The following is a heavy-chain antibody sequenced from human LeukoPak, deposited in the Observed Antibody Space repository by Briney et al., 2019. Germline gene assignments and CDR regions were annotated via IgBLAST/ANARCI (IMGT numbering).Heavy chain of an antibody. CDR2: IHHSGST. Sequence: SETLSLTCTVSGGSISSYHWSWIRQPPGKGLEWIGYIHHSGSTNNNPSLKSRVTISVDTSKNQFSLKLSSVTAADTAVYYCARVGDYASGTSFDYWGQGTLVTVSS. D-gene: IGHD3-10*01. J-gene: IGHJ4*02. CDR3: ARVGDYASGTSFDY. CDR1: GGSISSYH. V-gene: IGHV4-59*01.